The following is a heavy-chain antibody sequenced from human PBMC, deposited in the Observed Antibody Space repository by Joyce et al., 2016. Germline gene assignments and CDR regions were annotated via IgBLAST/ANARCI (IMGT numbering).Heavy chain of an antibody. CDR2: IHYTGAT. CDR3: ARGTDYVWVSP. Sequence: QVQLQQWGAGLLKPSETLSLTCGVYGASFTPYPYWFSGIRQSPEKGLEWIGEIHYTGATNYNPSFKSRVTMSVDTSKSQFFLKLTSMTAADTAVYYCARGTDYVWVSPWGQGTLVTVSS. D-gene: IGHD3-16*01. CDR1: GASFTPYPYW. V-gene: IGHV4-34*02. J-gene: IGHJ4*02.